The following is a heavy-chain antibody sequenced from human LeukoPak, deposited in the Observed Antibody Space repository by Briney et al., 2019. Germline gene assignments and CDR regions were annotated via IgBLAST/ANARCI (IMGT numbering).Heavy chain of an antibody. V-gene: IGHV1-18*01. D-gene: IGHD3-10*01. CDR3: ARCTGDYYYYYYMDV. CDR2: ISAYNGNT. J-gene: IGHJ6*03. CDR1: GLSLTHDG. Sequence: ASVTVSCRASGLSLTHDGISWVRQAPGQGLEWMGWISAYNGNTNYAQKLQGRVTMTTDTSTSTAYMELRSLRSDDTAVYYCARCTGDYYYYYYMDVWGKGTTVTVSS.